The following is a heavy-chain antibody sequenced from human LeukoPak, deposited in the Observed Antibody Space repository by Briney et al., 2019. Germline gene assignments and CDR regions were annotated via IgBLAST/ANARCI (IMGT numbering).Heavy chain of an antibody. CDR1: GFTFSSYW. V-gene: IGHV3-74*01. Sequence: GGSLRLSCAASGFTFSSYWMHWVRQAPGKGLVWVSRVNTDGSSTTYADSVKGRFTISRDNSKNTLFLQMNSLRADDTAVYYCAKSVDYSNYGVDYWGQGTLVTVSS. CDR2: VNTDGSST. CDR3: AKSVDYSNYGVDY. D-gene: IGHD4-11*01. J-gene: IGHJ4*02.